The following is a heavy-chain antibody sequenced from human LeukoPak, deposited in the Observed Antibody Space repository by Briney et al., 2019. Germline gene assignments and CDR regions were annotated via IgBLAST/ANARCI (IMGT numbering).Heavy chain of an antibody. CDR2: IYYSGST. J-gene: IGHJ6*03. CDR1: GGSISSGDYY. CDR3: ARVFLTVGGLYYYYYMDV. V-gene: IGHV4-30-4*08. Sequence: SETLSLTCTVSGGSISSGDYYWSWIPQPPGKGLEGIGYIYYSGSTYYNPSLKSRVTISVDTSKNQFSLKLSAVTAADTAVYYCARVFLTVGGLYYYYYMDVWGKGTTVTVSS. D-gene: IGHD4-11*01.